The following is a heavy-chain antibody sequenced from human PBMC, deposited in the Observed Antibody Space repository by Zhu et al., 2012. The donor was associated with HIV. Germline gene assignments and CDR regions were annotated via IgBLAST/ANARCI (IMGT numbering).Heavy chain of an antibody. V-gene: IGHV4-30-4*08. Sequence: QVQLQESGPGLVKPSQTLSLTCTVSGGSISSGDYYWSWIRQPPGKGLEWIAYIHHSGTTYYNPSLKSRLSISIDTSKNQFSLRLSSVSAADTAVYFCARADGSGTYYYYYNGRLGQRDHGHRLL. CDR1: GGSISSGDYY. CDR3: ARADGSGTYYYYYNGR. CDR2: IHHSGTT. D-gene: IGHD3-10*01. J-gene: IGHJ6*03.